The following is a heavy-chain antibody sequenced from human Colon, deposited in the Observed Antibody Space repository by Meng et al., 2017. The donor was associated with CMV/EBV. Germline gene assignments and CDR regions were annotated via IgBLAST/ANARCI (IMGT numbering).Heavy chain of an antibody. Sequence: GESLKISCKGSGYTFTDYWIAWVRQMPGKGLEWMGIIYPSNSDTKYGPSFQGQVTISADKSISTAYLQWSSLKASDTAMYYCARQGVWGVIKGYWFDPWGQGTLVTVSS. V-gene: IGHV5-51*01. CDR1: GYTFTDYW. CDR3: ARQGVWGVIKGYWFDP. D-gene: IGHD3-10*01. J-gene: IGHJ5*02. CDR2: IYPSNSDT.